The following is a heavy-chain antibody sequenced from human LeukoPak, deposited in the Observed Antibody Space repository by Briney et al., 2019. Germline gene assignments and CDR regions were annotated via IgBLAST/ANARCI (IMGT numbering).Heavy chain of an antibody. CDR1: IGSISSHY. J-gene: IGHJ4*02. CDR2: IFYTGST. CDR3: ARAHPAYSSSSGFDY. Sequence: SETLSLTCTVSIGSISSHYWSWLRQPPGKGPEWIGYIFYTGSTSYNPSLRSRITISVDTSKNQFSLRLNSLTAADTAVYFCARAHPAYSSSSGFDYWGQGTLVTVSS. V-gene: IGHV4-59*11. D-gene: IGHD6-6*01.